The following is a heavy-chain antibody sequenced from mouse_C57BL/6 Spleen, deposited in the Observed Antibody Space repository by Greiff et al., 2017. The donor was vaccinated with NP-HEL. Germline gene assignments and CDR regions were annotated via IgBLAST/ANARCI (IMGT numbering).Heavy chain of an antibody. CDR1: GYTFTSYW. J-gene: IGHJ1*03. CDR3: SRLYDYGSSYAGFDV. CDR2: INPSSGYT. Sequence: VQLQQSGAELAKPGASVKLSCKASGYTFTSYWMHWVKQRPGQGLEWIGYINPSSGYTKYNQKFKDKGTLTADKSASTAYMQLSSLTYEDSAVYYCSRLYDYGSSYAGFDVWGTGTTVTVSS. V-gene: IGHV1-7*01. D-gene: IGHD1-1*01.